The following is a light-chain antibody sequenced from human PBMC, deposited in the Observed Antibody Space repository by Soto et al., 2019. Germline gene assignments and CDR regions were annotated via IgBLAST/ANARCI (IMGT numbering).Light chain of an antibody. CDR1: QTVLHGSNY. Sequence: DIVMTQSPHSLSVSLGDRATINCKSSQTVLHGSNYLAWYQQRAGQPPKLLIYWASTRESGDPDRFSGSGSGTDFTLTISSLQAEDVAVYYCQQYYTTPVTFGQGTKVEI. CDR3: QQYYTTPVT. J-gene: IGKJ1*01. CDR2: WAS. V-gene: IGKV4-1*01.